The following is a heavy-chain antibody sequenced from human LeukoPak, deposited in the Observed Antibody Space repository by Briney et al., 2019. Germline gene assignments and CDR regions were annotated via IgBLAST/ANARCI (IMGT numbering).Heavy chain of an antibody. CDR2: ISSSSSYI. D-gene: IGHD5-18*01. J-gene: IGHJ4*02. Sequence: GGSLRLSCAASGFTLSSYSMNWVRQAPGKGLEWVSSISSSSSYIYYADSVKGRFTISRDNAKNSLYLQMNSLRAEDTAVYYCARDDGIQLWLQGQFDYWGQGALVTVSS. V-gene: IGHV3-21*01. CDR3: ARDDGIQLWLQGQFDY. CDR1: GFTLSSYS.